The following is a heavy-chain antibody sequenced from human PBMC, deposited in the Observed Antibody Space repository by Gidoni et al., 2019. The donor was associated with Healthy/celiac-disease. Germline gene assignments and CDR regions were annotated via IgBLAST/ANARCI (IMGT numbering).Heavy chain of an antibody. CDR3: AKGPLGAAGGYYFDY. J-gene: IGHJ4*02. CDR2: ISWNSGSI. D-gene: IGHD6-13*01. V-gene: IGHV3-9*01. CDR1: GFTFDDYA. Sequence: EVQLVESGGGLVQPGRSLRLSCAAPGFTFDDYAMHWVRQAPGKGLEWVSGISWNSGSIGYADSVKGRFTISRDNAKNSLYLQMNSLRAEDTALYYCAKGPLGAAGGYYFDYWGQGTLVTVSS.